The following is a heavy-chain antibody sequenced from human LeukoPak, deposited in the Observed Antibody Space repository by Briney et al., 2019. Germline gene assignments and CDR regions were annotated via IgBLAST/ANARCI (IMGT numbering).Heavy chain of an antibody. CDR1: GFTFSSYS. J-gene: IGHJ4*02. V-gene: IGHV3-21*01. CDR2: ISSSSSYI. CDR3: ARGTLSRFDY. Sequence: GGSLRLSCAASGFTFSSYSMNWVRQAPGKGLGWVSSISSSSSYIYYADSMKGRFTISRDDAKNSLYLQMNSLRAEDTAVYYCARGTLSRFDYWGQGTLVTVSS.